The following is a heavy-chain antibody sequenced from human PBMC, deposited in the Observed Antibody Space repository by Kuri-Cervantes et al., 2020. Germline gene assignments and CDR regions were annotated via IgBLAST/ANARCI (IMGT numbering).Heavy chain of an antibody. CDR1: GGTFTNSP. Sequence: SVKVFCKASGGTFTNSPFIWVRQAPGQGLEWVGGIIPMFQTAHYAQKFQGRVTITADESTNTTYMDLNSLRSEDTAVYYCARESHPLYGDNEGGDYWGQGTLVTVSS. V-gene: IGHV1-69*13. CDR2: IIPMFQTA. D-gene: IGHD4-23*01. CDR3: ARESHPLYGDNEGGDY. J-gene: IGHJ4*02.